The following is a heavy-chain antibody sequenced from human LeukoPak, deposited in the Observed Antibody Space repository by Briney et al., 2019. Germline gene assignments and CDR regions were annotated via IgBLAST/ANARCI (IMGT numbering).Heavy chain of an antibody. V-gene: IGHV4-4*07. J-gene: IGHJ5*02. CDR1: GGSFSSYY. Sequence: SETLSLTCAVYGGSFSSYYWSWIRQPAGKGLEWIGRIYTSGSTNYNPSLKSRVTMSVDTSKNQFSLKLSSVTAADTAVYYCAREGSAYWSFDPWGQGTLVTVSS. D-gene: IGHD2-15*01. CDR2: IYTSGST. CDR3: AREGSAYWSFDP.